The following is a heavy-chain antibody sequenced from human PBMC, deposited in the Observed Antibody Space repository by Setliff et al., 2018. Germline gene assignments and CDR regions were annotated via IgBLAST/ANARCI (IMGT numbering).Heavy chain of an antibody. J-gene: IGHJ4*02. Sequence: SETLSLTCTVSGGSISSSSYYWGWIRQPPGKGLEWIGSIYYSGSTNYNPSLKSRVTISVDTSKNQFSLKLSSVTAADTAVYYCARGERRWLRFSLDYWGQGTLVTVSS. V-gene: IGHV4-39*07. CDR3: ARGERRWLRFSLDY. D-gene: IGHD5-12*01. CDR2: IYYSGST. CDR1: GGSISSSSYY.